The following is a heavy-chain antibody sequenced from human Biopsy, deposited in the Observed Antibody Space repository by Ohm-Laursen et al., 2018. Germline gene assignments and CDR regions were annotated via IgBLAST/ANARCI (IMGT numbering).Heavy chain of an antibody. CDR1: GDTFTTSA. D-gene: IGHD3-10*01. J-gene: IGHJ6*02. CDR3: ASGNIGGVGLDV. V-gene: IGHV1-69*04. Sequence: SSVKVSCKSSGDTFTTSAISWVRQVPGQGLDWMGRIIPILETVDYGQNFQGRVTIRADTSTTFLELTSLRYDDTAVYYCASGNIGGVGLDVWGLGTTVTVSS. CDR2: IIPILETV.